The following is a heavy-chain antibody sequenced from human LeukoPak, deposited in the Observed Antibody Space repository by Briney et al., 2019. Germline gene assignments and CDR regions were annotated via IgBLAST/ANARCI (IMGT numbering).Heavy chain of an antibody. CDR3: ARTTEGGYSYGSFYYYYMDV. Sequence: SETLSLTCTVSGGSISSNSYYWGWIRQAPGKGLEWIGEINHSGSTNYNPSLKSRVTISVHTSKNQFSLKLSSVTAADTAVYYCARTTEGGYSYGSFYYYYMDVWGKGATVTISS. CDR1: GGSISSNSYY. D-gene: IGHD5-18*01. V-gene: IGHV4-39*07. CDR2: INHSGST. J-gene: IGHJ6*03.